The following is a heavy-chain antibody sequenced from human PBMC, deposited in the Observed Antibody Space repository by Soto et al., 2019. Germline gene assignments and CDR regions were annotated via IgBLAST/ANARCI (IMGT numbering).Heavy chain of an antibody. CDR1: GGSIRSHY. CDR3: ARQPYDFWSDLYYFDY. D-gene: IGHD3-3*01. J-gene: IGHJ4*02. CDR2: IYYSGST. V-gene: IGHV4-59*08. Sequence: SETPSLTCTFSGGSIRSHYWRWIRQPPGKGLEWIGYIYYSGSTNYNPSLKSRVTISVDTSKNQFSLKLSSVTAADTAVYYCARQPYDFWSDLYYFDYWGQGTLVTVS.